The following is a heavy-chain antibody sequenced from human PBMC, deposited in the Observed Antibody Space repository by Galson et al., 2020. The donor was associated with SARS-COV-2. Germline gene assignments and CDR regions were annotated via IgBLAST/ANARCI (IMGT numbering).Heavy chain of an antibody. D-gene: IGHD3-9*01. V-gene: IGHV1-2*02. CDR2: INPKSGGT. CDR1: GYTFTDYY. CDR3: ARLRYYDVLTGYIVDV. J-gene: IGHJ6*02. Sequence: ASVKVSCKASGYTFTDYYIHWVRQAPGQGLAWMGWINPKSGGTHYAQKFEGRVTMTRDTSITTAYMELSRLRADDTAVYYCARLRYYDVLTGYIVDVWGQGTMVTVSS.